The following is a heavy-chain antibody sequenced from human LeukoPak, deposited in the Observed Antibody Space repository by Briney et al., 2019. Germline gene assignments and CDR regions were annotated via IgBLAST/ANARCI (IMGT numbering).Heavy chain of an antibody. V-gene: IGHV4-59*08. Sequence: SETLSLTCTVSGGSISSYYWTWIRQPPGKGLEWIGYIYYSGSTNYNPSLKSRVTISVDTSKNQFSLKLGSVTAADTAVYYCARVHHWLGAFDIWGQGTMVTVSS. CDR1: GGSISSYY. CDR2: IYYSGST. J-gene: IGHJ3*02. D-gene: IGHD3-9*01. CDR3: ARVHHWLGAFDI.